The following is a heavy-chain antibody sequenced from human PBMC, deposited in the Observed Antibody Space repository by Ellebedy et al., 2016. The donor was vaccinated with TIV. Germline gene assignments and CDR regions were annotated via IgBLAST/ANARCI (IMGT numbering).Heavy chain of an antibody. V-gene: IGHV3-23*01. D-gene: IGHD6-19*01. CDR2: ISGSGTNT. CDR3: ARVGYNGWDFDY. Sequence: GESLKISCAASGFTFSNYAMTWVRQAPGKGLEWVSAISGSGTNTHYTDSLRGRFTISRDNTKNTLYLQMNSLRAEDTAVYYCARVGYNGWDFDYWGQGTLVTVSS. J-gene: IGHJ4*02. CDR1: GFTFSNYA.